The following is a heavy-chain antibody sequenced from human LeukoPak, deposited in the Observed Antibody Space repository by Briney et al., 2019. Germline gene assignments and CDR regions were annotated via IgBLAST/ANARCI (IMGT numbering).Heavy chain of an antibody. CDR3: ARQTYCTSTSCHYYYYYMDV. V-gene: IGHV1-46*01. D-gene: IGHD2-2*01. CDR1: GYTFTTYY. J-gene: IGHJ6*03. Sequence: ASVKVSCKASGYTFTTYYMHWVRQAPGQGLEWMGIINPSGGCTNYAQNFQGRVTMTRDTSTSTVYMELSSLRSEDTAVYYCARQTYCTSTSCHYYYYYMDVWGKGTTVTISS. CDR2: INPSGGCT.